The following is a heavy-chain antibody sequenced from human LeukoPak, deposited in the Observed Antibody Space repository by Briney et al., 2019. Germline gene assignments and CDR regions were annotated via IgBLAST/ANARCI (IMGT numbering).Heavy chain of an antibody. Sequence: PSETLSLTCTVSGGSISSYCWSWIRQPAGKGLEWIGRIYTSGSTNYNPSFKSRVTMSVDTSKNQFSLKLSSVTAADTAVYYCARVAVTNSEFDYWGQGTLVTVSS. CDR3: ARVAVTNSEFDY. D-gene: IGHD4-17*01. J-gene: IGHJ4*02. CDR2: IYTSGST. V-gene: IGHV4-4*07. CDR1: GGSISSYC.